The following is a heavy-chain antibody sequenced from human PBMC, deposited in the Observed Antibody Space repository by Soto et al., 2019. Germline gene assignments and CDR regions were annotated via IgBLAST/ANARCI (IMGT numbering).Heavy chain of an antibody. Sequence: QITLNESGPTQVKPRQTLTLTCTFSGFSLTTSGVGVGWIRHSPGKAPEWLSLIYWDDDKRYSPSLKSRLTITKDTFKNQVVLTMADLDHADTATYYCAHRVLLTVFGLVTTTEIDFDFWGQRTPVAVSS. D-gene: IGHD3-3*01. J-gene: IGHJ4*02. CDR2: IYWDDDK. CDR3: AHRVLLTVFGLVTTTEIDFDF. V-gene: IGHV2-5*02. CDR1: GFSLTTSGVG.